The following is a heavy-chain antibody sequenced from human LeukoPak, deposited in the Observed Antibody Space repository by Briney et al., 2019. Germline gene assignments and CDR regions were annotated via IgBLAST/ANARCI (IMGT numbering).Heavy chain of an antibody. Sequence: GGSLRLSCAASGFTFNTYTMNWVRQAPGKGLEWVSCISSTSIYTYYASTVKGRFTISRDNAKNSLYLQMNSLRAEDTAVYYCARDAWLEDWGQGTLVTASS. CDR3: ARDAWLED. CDR2: ISSTSIYT. V-gene: IGHV3-21*01. D-gene: IGHD5-12*01. J-gene: IGHJ4*02. CDR1: GFTFNTYT.